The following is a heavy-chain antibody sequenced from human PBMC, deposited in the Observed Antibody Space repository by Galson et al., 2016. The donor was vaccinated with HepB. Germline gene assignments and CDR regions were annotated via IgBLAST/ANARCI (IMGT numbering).Heavy chain of an antibody. CDR2: ITGDRANA. J-gene: IGHJ6*02. Sequence: SLRLSCAASGFTFGTYTMHWIRQAPGEGLQWVSLITGDRANAYYADSVKGRFTISRDNSKGTVFLQMNSLKADDTAVYYCAKCFGDGWVMNVWGQGTTVTVSS. D-gene: IGHD5-24*01. CDR1: GFTFGTYT. CDR3: AKCFGDGWVMNV. V-gene: IGHV3-23*01.